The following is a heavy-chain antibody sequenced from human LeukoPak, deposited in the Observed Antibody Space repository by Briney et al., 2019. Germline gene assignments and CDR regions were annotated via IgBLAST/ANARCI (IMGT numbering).Heavy chain of an antibody. Sequence: PGGSLRLSCAASGFTFSSYAMSWVRQAPGKGLEWVSAISGSGGSTYYADSAKGRFTISRDNSKNTLYLQMNSLRAEDTAVYYCAKTFVVVVAAGDAFDIWGQGTMVTVSS. D-gene: IGHD2-15*01. CDR2: ISGSGGST. CDR3: AKTFVVVVAAGDAFDI. J-gene: IGHJ3*02. CDR1: GFTFSSYA. V-gene: IGHV3-23*01.